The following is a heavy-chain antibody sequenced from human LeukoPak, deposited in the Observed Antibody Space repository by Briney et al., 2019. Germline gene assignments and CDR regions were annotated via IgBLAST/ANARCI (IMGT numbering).Heavy chain of an antibody. CDR1: GYTFLSHG. CDR3: ARSQAVVSSSLYYYYMDV. CDR2: TSANNRNT. J-gene: IGHJ6*03. Sequence: GASVKVSCKASGYTFLSHGFSWVRQAPGQGLEWMGWTSANNRNTNYAQRLQGRVTMTTDTSTNTAYMELRTLRSDDTAVYYCARSQAVVSSSLYYYYMDVWGKVTTIIVSS. D-gene: IGHD2-2*01. V-gene: IGHV1-18*01.